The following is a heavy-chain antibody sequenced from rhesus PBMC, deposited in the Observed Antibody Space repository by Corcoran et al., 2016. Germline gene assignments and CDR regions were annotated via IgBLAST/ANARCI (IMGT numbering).Heavy chain of an antibody. CDR1: GYSFTSYG. V-gene: IGHV5-2*01. D-gene: IGHD6-25*01. CDR3: AKGSSGSSYFDF. J-gene: IGHJ4*01. Sequence: EVQLVQSGAEGKRPGESLKIACKTSGYSFTSYGNSWVRQMPGKGLEGMWAFDPSDADTRYSPSFQGQGTISADKSISTTYLQWSSLKASDSATYYCAKGSSGSSYFDFWGQGVLVTVSS. CDR2: FDPSDADT.